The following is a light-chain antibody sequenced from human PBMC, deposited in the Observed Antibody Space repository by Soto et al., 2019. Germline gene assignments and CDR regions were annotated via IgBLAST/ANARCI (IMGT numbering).Light chain of an antibody. CDR2: KAS. Sequence: DIQMTQSPATLCGSVGDRVAITCRASQYLNRWLAWYQQKPGKAPKLLIYKASTLETGVPSRFSGSGSSTEFTLTISSLHPDDYATYYCQQYNSHYPVAQGTKVDI. CDR1: QYLNRW. CDR3: QQYNSHYP. J-gene: IGKJ2*01. V-gene: IGKV1-5*03.